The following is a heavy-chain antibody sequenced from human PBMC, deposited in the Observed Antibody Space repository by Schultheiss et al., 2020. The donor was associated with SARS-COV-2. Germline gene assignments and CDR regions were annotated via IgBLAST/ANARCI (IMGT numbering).Heavy chain of an antibody. Sequence: SETLSLTCTVSGGSISSGDYYWSWIRQPPGKGLEWIGYIYYSGSTNYNPSLKSRVTISVDTSKNQFSLKLSSVTAADTAVYYCARPRYSYGYYFDYWGQGTLVTVSS. D-gene: IGHD5-18*01. V-gene: IGHV4-61*08. CDR2: IYYSGST. J-gene: IGHJ4*02. CDR1: GGSISSGDYY. CDR3: ARPRYSYGYYFDY.